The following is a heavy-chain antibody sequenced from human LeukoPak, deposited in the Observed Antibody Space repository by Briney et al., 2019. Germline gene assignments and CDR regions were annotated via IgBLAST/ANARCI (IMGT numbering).Heavy chain of an antibody. CDR2: IFYSGST. Sequence: PSETLSLTCAVSGASMSGGGYSWNWIRQPPGKGLEWIGSIFYSGSTYYNPSVKSRVTMSVDASKNQFSLRLSSVTAADTAVYYCARGLVGYSSGWYQVWGQGTLVTVSS. CDR1: GASMSGGGYS. V-gene: IGHV4-30-2*01. J-gene: IGHJ4*02. D-gene: IGHD6-19*01. CDR3: ARGLVGYSSGWYQV.